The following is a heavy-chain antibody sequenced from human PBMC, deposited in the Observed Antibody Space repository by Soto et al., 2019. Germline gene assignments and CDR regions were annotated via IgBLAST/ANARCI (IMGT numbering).Heavy chain of an antibody. V-gene: IGHV4-39*01. J-gene: IGHJ2*01. D-gene: IGHD3-10*01. CDR2: IYYSGST. CDR1: GGSISSSSYY. Sequence: QLQLQESGPGLVKPSETLSLTCTVSGGSISSSSYYWGWIRQPPGKGLEWIGSIYYSGSTYYNPSLKSRVTISVDTSKNQFSLKLSSVTAADTAVYYCARRRLWFGELPDWYLDLWGRGTLVTVSS. CDR3: ARRRLWFGELPDWYLDL.